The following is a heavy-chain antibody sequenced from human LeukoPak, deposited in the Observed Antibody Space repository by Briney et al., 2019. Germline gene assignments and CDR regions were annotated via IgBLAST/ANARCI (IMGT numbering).Heavy chain of an antibody. J-gene: IGHJ4*02. CDR1: GFTFSSYA. Sequence: SLXLSCAASGFTFSSYAMHWVRQAPGKGLEWVAVISYDGSNKYYADSVKGRFTISRDNSKNTLYLQMNSLRAEDTAVYYCARGVVVPAATVPYGCFDYWGQGTLVTVSS. D-gene: IGHD2-2*01. CDR2: ISYDGSNK. CDR3: ARGVVVPAATVPYGCFDY. V-gene: IGHV3-30-3*01.